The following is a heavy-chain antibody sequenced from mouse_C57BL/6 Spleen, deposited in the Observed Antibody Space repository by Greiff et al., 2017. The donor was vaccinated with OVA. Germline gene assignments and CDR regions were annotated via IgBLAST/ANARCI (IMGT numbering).Heavy chain of an antibody. J-gene: IGHJ2*01. CDR2: IYPGDGDT. CDR1: GYAFSSYW. D-gene: IGHD1-1*01. V-gene: IGHV1-80*01. CDR3: ARFGYYGSPYYFDY. Sequence: QVQLQQSGAELVKPGASVKISCKASGYAFSSYWMNWVKQRPGKGLEWIGQIYPGDGDTNYNGKSKGKATLTADKSSSTAYMQLSSLTSEDSAVYFCARFGYYGSPYYFDYWGQGTTLTVSS.